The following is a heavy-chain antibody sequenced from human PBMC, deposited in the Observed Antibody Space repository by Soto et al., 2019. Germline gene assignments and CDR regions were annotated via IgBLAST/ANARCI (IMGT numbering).Heavy chain of an antibody. V-gene: IGHV1-8*02. Sequence: ASVKVSCKGSGYSFRSYDITWVRQAPGQGLEWMGWVHPETGSTGYAQRFQGRVSMTSDTSRNTTYMELSDLRVEDTAVYDCARARVPADWLDSLGQGTLVTVS. CDR3: ARARVPADWLDS. CDR1: GYSFRSYD. J-gene: IGHJ5*01. CDR2: VHPETGST.